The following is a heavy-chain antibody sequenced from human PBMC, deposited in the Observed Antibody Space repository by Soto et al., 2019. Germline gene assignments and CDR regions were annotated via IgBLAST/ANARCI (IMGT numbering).Heavy chain of an antibody. CDR3: ARGVSSGWSYLHY. V-gene: IGHV3-30*03. J-gene: IGHJ4*02. Sequence: QVQLVESGGGVVQPGRSLRLSCAASGFTFSSYGMHWVRQAPGKGLEWVTVISYDGSIKYYADSVKGRFTISRDNSRNTLSLQMNSLGTEDTAVYYCARGVSSGWSYLHYWGQGTLVTVPS. CDR1: GFTFSSYG. CDR2: ISYDGSIK. D-gene: IGHD3-22*01.